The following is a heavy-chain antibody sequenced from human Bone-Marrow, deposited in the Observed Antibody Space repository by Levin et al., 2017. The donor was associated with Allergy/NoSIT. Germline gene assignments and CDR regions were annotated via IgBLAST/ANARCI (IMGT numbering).Heavy chain of an antibody. CDR1: GFTFSSYW. J-gene: IGHJ5*02. V-gene: IGHV3-7*01. D-gene: IGHD1-1*01. CDR3: ARDPNWNPNWFDP. Sequence: GESLKISCAASGFTFSSYWMSWVRQAPGKGLEWVANIKQDGSEKYYVDSVKGRFTISRDNAKNSLYLQMNSLRAEDTAVYYCARDPNWNPNWFDPWGQGTLVTVSS. CDR2: IKQDGSEK.